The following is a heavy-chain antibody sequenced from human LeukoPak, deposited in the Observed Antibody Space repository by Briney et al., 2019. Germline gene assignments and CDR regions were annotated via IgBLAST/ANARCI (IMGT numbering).Heavy chain of an antibody. Sequence: PGGSLRLSCAASGFTFSSYAMHWVRQAPGKGLEWVAVISYDGSNKYYADFVKGRFTISRDNSKNTLYLQMNSLRAEDTAVYYCARAGIAAAWGPYYYYGMDVWGQGTTVTVSS. CDR1: GFTFSSYA. J-gene: IGHJ6*02. D-gene: IGHD6-13*01. CDR3: ARAGIAAAWGPYYYYGMDV. CDR2: ISYDGSNK. V-gene: IGHV3-30-3*01.